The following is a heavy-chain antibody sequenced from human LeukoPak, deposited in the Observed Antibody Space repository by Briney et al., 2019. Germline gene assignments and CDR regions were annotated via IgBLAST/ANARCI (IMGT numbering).Heavy chain of an antibody. J-gene: IGHJ4*02. D-gene: IGHD5-18*01. CDR1: AYSFTSYW. V-gene: IGHV5-51*01. CDR3: ARHVWGRIQLLFDY. CDR2: IYPGDSDT. Sequence: GESLQISCKGSAYSFTSYWIGWVRQLPGKGLVWMGIIYPGDSDTRYSPSFQGQVTISADKSISTAYLQWSSLKASDTAMYYCARHVWGRIQLLFDYWGQGTLVTVSS.